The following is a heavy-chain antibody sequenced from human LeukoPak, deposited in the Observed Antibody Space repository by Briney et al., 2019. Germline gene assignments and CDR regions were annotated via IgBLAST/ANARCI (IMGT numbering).Heavy chain of an antibody. CDR1: GGSIISSDYH. CDR2: IHYSGST. J-gene: IGHJ2*01. V-gene: IGHV4-61*05. Sequence: SETLSLTCTVSGGSIISSDYHWGWIRQPPGKGLEWIGYIHYSGSTNYDPSLKSRVTISVDTSKNQFSLKLSSVTAADTAVYYCASPAVVKGWWYFDLWGRGTLVTVSS. D-gene: IGHD3-22*01. CDR3: ASPAVVKGWWYFDL.